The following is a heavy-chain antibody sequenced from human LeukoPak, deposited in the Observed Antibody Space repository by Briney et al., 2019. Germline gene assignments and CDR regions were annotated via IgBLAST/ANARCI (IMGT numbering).Heavy chain of an antibody. D-gene: IGHD2-2*01. CDR1: GFTFSSYW. CDR3: ARENPYCSSTSCRVYYMDV. Sequence: GGSLRLSCAASGFTFSSYWMTWVRQAPGKGLEWVANIKEDGSEKYYVDSVKGRFTISRDNAKNSLYLQMNSLRAEDTAVYYCARENPYCSSTSCRVYYMDVWGKGTTVTVSS. CDR2: IKEDGSEK. V-gene: IGHV3-7*01. J-gene: IGHJ6*03.